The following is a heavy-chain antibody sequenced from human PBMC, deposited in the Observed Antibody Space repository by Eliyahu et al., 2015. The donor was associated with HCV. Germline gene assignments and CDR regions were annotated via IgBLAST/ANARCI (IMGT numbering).Heavy chain of an antibody. D-gene: IGHD3-10*01. CDR3: ARDRDGSGSYTDY. CDR1: XYTXTAYY. V-gene: IGHV1-2*02. J-gene: IGHJ4*02. CDR2: INPNSGGT. Sequence: QVQLVQSGAEVKKPGASXKVSCKASXYTXTAYYMHWVRQAPGQGLQWMGWINPNSGGTNYAQKFQGRVTMTRDTSISTAYMELSSLRSDDTAMYYCARDRDGSGSYTDYWGQGTLVTVSS.